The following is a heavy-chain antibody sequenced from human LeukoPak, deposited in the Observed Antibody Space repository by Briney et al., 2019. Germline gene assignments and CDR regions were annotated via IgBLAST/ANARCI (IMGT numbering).Heavy chain of an antibody. J-gene: IGHJ4*02. CDR2: MNPNSGNT. V-gene: IGHV1-8*01. CDR3: ARTPITIFGVVIIGLDY. CDR1: GYTFTSYD. Sequence: ASVKVSCKASGYTFTSYDINWVRQATGQGLEWMGWMNPNSGNTGYAQKLQGRVTMTTDTSTSTAYMELRSLRSDDTAVYYCARTPITIFGVVIIGLDYWGQGTLVTVSS. D-gene: IGHD3-3*01.